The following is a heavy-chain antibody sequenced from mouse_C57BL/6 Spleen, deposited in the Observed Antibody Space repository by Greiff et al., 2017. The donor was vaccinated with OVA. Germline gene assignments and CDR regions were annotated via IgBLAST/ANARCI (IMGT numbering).Heavy chain of an antibody. V-gene: IGHV5-9-1*02. D-gene: IGHD4-1*01. CDR3: TRLTGDY. CDR1: GFTFSSYA. Sequence: EVKLMESGEGSVKPGGSLKLSCAASGFTFSSYAMSWVRQTPEKRLEWVAYISSGGDYIYYADTVKGRFTISRDNARNTLYLQMSSLKSEDTAMYYCTRLTGDYWGQGTTLTVSS. CDR2: ISSGGDYI. J-gene: IGHJ2*01.